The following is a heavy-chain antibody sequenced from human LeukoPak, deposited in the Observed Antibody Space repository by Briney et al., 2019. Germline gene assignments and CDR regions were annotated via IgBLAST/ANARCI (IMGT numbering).Heavy chain of an antibody. V-gene: IGHV3-23*01. Sequence: GGSLRLSCAVSGFTFSTFAMNWVRQAPGKGLEWVSSLSDSAVSSYYADSVKGRFTISRDNAKNSLYLQMNSLRAEDTALYYCATLGYHLDSWGQGTLVTVSS. D-gene: IGHD3-22*01. CDR3: ATLGYHLDS. J-gene: IGHJ4*02. CDR1: GFTFSTFA. CDR2: LSDSAVSS.